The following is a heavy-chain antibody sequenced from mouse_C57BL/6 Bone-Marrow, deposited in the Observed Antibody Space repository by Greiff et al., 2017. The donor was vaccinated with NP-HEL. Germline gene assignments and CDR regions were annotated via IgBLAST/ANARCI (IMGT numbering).Heavy chain of an antibody. CDR2: ISSGGSYT. V-gene: IGHV5-6*01. CDR1: GFTFSSYG. Sequence: VQLQQSGGDLVKPGGSLKLSCAASGFTFSSYGMSWVRQTPDKRLEWVATISSGGSYTYYPDSVKGRFTISRDNAKNTLYLQRSSLKSEDTAMYDCARHGDGYLAWFAYWGQGTLVTVSA. D-gene: IGHD2-3*01. CDR3: ARHGDGYLAWFAY. J-gene: IGHJ3*01.